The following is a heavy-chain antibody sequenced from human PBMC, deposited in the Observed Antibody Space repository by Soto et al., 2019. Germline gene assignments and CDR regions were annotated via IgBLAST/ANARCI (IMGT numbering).Heavy chain of an antibody. V-gene: IGHV3-23*01. Sequence: EVQLLESGGGLVQPGGSLRLSCAASGFTFSSYAMSWVRQAPGKGLEWVSAISGSGGSTYYADSVKGRFTISRDNSKNTLYLQMNSLRAEDTAVYYCAKDLEHEDSSSGYHAFDIWGQGTMVTVSS. CDR2: ISGSGGST. CDR1: GFTFSSYA. J-gene: IGHJ3*02. CDR3: AKDLEHEDSSSGYHAFDI. D-gene: IGHD6-13*01.